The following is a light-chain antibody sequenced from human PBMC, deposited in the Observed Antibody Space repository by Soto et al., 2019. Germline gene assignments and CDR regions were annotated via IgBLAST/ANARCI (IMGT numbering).Light chain of an antibody. V-gene: IGKV1-33*01. J-gene: IGKJ5*01. CDR3: QQYDNLPLT. CDR1: QDISNY. CDR2: DAS. Sequence: DIQMTQSPSSLSASVGDRVTITCQASQDISNYLNWYQQKPGKAPKLLIYDASNLETGVPSRFSGSVSGTDFTFTISLLQPEDIAKYYCQQYDNLPLTFGQGTRLESK.